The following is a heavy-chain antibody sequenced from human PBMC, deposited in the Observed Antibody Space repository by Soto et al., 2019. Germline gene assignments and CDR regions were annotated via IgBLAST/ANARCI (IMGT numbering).Heavy chain of an antibody. V-gene: IGHV4-38-2*01. Sequence: SETLSLTCDVSGYAISSGFYWAWIRQPPGKRLEWIGNIYHTGTTYYNPSLKSRVTMSVDTSKNQFSLRLSSVTAADTAVFYCARVRTVGMSGSTGDSCGQGTLVTVS. D-gene: IGHD3-10*01. CDR2: IYHTGTT. CDR1: GYAISSGFY. CDR3: ARVRTVGMSGSTGDS. J-gene: IGHJ4*02.